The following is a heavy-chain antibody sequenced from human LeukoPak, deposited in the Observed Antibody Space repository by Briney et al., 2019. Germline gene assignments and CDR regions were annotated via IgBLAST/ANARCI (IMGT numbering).Heavy chain of an antibody. J-gene: IGHJ4*02. D-gene: IGHD6-6*01. CDR2: IYRSGST. CDR1: GYSISSGYY. CDR3: AARGPIEYSSSDFDY. Sequence: PSETLSLTCTVSGYSISSGYYWGWIRQPPGKGLEWIGSIYRSGSTYYNPSLKSRVTISVDTSKNQFSLKLSSVTAADTAVYYCAARGPIEYSSSDFDYWGQGTLVTVSS. V-gene: IGHV4-38-2*02.